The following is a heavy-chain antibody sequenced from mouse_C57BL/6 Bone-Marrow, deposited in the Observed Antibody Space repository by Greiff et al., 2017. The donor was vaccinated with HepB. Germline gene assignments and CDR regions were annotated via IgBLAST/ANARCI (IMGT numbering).Heavy chain of an antibody. CDR3: ARGAGGDY. CDR2: ISSGGSYT. CDR1: GFTFSSYG. Sequence: DVMLVESGGDLVKPGGSLKLSCAASGFTFSSYGMSWVRQTPDKRLEWVATISSGGSYTYYPDSVKGRFTISRDNAKNTLYLQMSSRKSEDTAMYYCARGAGGDYWGQGTTLTVSS. J-gene: IGHJ2*01. V-gene: IGHV5-6*02.